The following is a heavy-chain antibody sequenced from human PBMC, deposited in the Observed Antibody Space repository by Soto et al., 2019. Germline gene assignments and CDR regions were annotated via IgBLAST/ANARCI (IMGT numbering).Heavy chain of an antibody. CDR1: GFTVSSNY. D-gene: IGHD6-19*01. CDR3: ARAAPRPQPRYSSGWYYFDY. CDR2: IYSGGST. V-gene: IGHV3-53*04. J-gene: IGHJ4*02. Sequence: EVQLVESGGGLVPPGGSLRLSCAASGFTVSSNYMSWVRQAPGKGLEWVSVIYSGGSTYYADSVKGRFTISRHNPKNTLYLQMNSLRAEDTAVYYCARAAPRPQPRYSSGWYYFDYWGQGTLVTVSS.